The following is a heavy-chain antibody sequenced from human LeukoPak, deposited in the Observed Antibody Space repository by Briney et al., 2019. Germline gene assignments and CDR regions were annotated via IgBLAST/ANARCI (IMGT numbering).Heavy chain of an antibody. CDR2: ISGSGGST. D-gene: IGHD6-13*01. Sequence: GGSLRLSCAASGFTFSSYGMSWVRQAPGKGLEWVSAISGSGGSTYYADSVKGRFTISRDNSKNTLYLQMNSLRAEDTAVYYCAKAPEYSSSWTGFDPWGQGTLVTVSS. J-gene: IGHJ5*02. CDR1: GFTFSSYG. CDR3: AKAPEYSSSWTGFDP. V-gene: IGHV3-23*01.